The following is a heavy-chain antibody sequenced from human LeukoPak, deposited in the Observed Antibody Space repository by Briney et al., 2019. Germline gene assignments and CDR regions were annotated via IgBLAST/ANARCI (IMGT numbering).Heavy chain of an antibody. CDR1: GFTVSSNY. J-gene: IGHJ4*02. D-gene: IGHD3-3*01. CDR2: IYSGGST. CDR3: ARETTIFGVVIDY. V-gene: IGHV3-66*02. Sequence: AGGSLRLSCAASGFTVSSNYMSWVRQAPGKGLEWVSVIYSGGSTYYADSVKGRFTISRDNSKNTLYLQINSLRAEDTAVYYCARETTIFGVVIDYWGQGTLVTVSS.